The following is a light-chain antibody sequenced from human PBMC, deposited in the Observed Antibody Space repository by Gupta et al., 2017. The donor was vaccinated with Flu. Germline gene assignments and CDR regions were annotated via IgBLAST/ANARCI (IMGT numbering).Light chain of an antibody. J-gene: IGKJ1*01. Sequence: DIQMTQSPSSLSASVGDRVIITCRASPGVNSYLSWFQQKPGKAPKLLVYGASILQNGVPSRFSGSGSGTDFTLTINNLQPEDFATYYCQQCFYIPRTFGQGTKVE. CDR1: PGVNSY. V-gene: IGKV1-39*01. CDR2: GAS. CDR3: QQCFYIPRT.